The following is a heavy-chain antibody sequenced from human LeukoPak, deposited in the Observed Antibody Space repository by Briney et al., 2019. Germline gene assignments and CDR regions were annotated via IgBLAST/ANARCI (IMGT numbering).Heavy chain of an antibody. Sequence: ASVKVSCKASGYTFTGYYMHWVRQAPGQGLEWMGRINPNSGGTNYAQKFQGRVTMTRDTSISTAYMELSRLRSDDTAVYYCARENSDDYYYGMDVWGQGTTVTVSS. V-gene: IGHV1-2*06. CDR3: ARENSDDYYYGMDV. CDR2: INPNSGGT. J-gene: IGHJ6*02. CDR1: GYTFTGYY. D-gene: IGHD1/OR15-1a*01.